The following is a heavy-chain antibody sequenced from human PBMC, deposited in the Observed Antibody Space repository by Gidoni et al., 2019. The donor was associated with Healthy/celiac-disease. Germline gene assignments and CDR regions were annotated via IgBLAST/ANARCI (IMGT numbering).Heavy chain of an antibody. D-gene: IGHD1-7*01. CDR1: GFTFSSYS. V-gene: IGHV3-21*01. CDR2: ISSSSSYI. CDR3: ARRRGELELLWFDP. Sequence: EVQLVESGGGLVKPGGSLRLSCAASGFTFSSYSMNWVRQAPGKGLEWVSSISSSSSYIYYADSVKGRFTISRDNAKNSLYLQMNSLRAEDTAVYYCARRRGELELLWFDPWGQGTLVTVSS. J-gene: IGHJ5*02.